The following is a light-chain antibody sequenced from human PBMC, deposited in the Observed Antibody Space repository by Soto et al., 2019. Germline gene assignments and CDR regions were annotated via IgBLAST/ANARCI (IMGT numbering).Light chain of an antibody. J-gene: IGKJ5*01. CDR1: QSIRSER. CDR2: DAS. CDR3: QQRSDWLPIT. V-gene: IGKV3D-20*02. Sequence: EIVLTQSPDTLSLSPRERATLSGRASQSIRSERLAWCQQKPGQAPRLVMFDASSRATGFPQRFIGSGSGTDFTLTISSLEPEDFAVYYCQQRSDWLPITFGQGTRLEIK.